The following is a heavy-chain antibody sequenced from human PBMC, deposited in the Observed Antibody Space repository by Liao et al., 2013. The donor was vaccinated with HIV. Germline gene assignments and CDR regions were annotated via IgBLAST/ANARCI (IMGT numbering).Heavy chain of an antibody. CDR3: ARAGIYSGSYFDAFDV. CDR2: IYSSGST. D-gene: IGHD1-26*01. J-gene: IGHJ3*01. Sequence: QVQLQESGPGLVKPSETLSLTCTVSGGVISSYYWSWIRQPAGKGLEWIGRIYSSGSTNYNPSLKSRVTMSVNTSKNQVSLKLTSVTAADTAMYYCARAGIYSGSYFDAFDVWGQGTIVTVSS. CDR1: GGVISSYY. V-gene: IGHV4-4*07.